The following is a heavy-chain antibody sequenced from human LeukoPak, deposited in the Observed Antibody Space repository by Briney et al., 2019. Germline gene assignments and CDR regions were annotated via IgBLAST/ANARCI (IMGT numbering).Heavy chain of an antibody. Sequence: SETLSLTCTVSGGSICSYYWSWIRQPPGKGLEWIAYISDIGSINYNPSLKSRVTISLDTSKHQFSLKLSSVTAADTAVYYCAGHHPRNTVDFWGQGTLVTVSS. J-gene: IGHJ4*02. CDR1: GGSICSYY. V-gene: IGHV4-59*08. D-gene: IGHD2/OR15-2a*01. CDR3: AGHHPRNTVDF. CDR2: ISDIGSI.